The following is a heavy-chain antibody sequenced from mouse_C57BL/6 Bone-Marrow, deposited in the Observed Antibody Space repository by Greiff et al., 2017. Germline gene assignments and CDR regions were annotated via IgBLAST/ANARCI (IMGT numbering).Heavy chain of an antibody. CDR1: GFNIKDDY. CDR2: IDPENGDP. D-gene: IGHD1-1*02. Sequence: EVQLQQSGAELVRPGASVKLSCTASGFNIKDDYMHWVKQRPEQGLEWIGWIDPENGDPEYASKFQGKATITADTSSNTAYLQLSSLTSEDTAVYYCTLVPNFDYWGQGTTLTVSS. CDR3: TLVPNFDY. J-gene: IGHJ2*01. V-gene: IGHV14-4*01.